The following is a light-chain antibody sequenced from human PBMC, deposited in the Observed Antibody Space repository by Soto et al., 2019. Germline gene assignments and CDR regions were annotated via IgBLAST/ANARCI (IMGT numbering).Light chain of an antibody. J-gene: IGKJ4*01. CDR2: DAS. CDR3: QQRSNWPPVT. V-gene: IGKV3-11*01. Sequence: EIVLTQSPATLSLSPGERATLSCRASQSVSSYLAWYQQKPGQAPRLLIYDASNRATGIPARFSGSGSGTAFTLTISSLEPDDFAIYYCQQRSNWPPVTFGGGTKVEIK. CDR1: QSVSSY.